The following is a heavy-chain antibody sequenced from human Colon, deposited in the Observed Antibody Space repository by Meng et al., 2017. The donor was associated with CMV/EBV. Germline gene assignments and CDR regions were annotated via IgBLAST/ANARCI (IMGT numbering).Heavy chain of an antibody. J-gene: IGHJ4*02. CDR3: ATDHLWGMPN. D-gene: IGHD3-3*02. Sequence: QVQLVESGGGGVQPGGSLSLSCVTAGFIFSHYSMQWVRQSPGKGLEWVAHIRFDGSQQFYVQSVKGRFTVSRHDPKNTLYLQMNDLRPEDTGVYYCATDHLWGMPNWGRGTLVTVSS. V-gene: IGHV3-30*02. CDR2: IRFDGSQQ. CDR1: GFIFSHYS.